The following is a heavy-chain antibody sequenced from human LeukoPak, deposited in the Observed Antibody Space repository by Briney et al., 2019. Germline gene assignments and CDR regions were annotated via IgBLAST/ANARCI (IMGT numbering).Heavy chain of an antibody. Sequence: PGGSLRLSCAASGLTFSNYGMHWVRQAPGKGLEWVAVIPYDGFNPYYADSVKGRFTISRDNSKNTLWLQMNSLRAKHTPVYFWAKVKEMYSSGSYYFDYWGQGTLVTVSS. J-gene: IGHJ4*02. D-gene: IGHD6-19*01. CDR3: AKVKEMYSSGSYYFDY. V-gene: IGHV3-30*18. CDR1: GLTFSNYG. CDR2: IPYDGFNP.